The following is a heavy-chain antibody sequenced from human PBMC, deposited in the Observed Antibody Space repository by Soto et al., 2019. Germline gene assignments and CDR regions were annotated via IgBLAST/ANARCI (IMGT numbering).Heavy chain of an antibody. CDR2: IYYGGST. J-gene: IGHJ4*02. CDR1: GGSISSGDYY. V-gene: IGHV4-30-4*01. D-gene: IGHD3-9*01. CDR3: ARAVDYDILTGYSSHFDY. Sequence: LSLTCTVSGGSISSGDYYWSWIRQPPGKGLEWIGYIYYGGSTYYNPSLKSRVTISVDTSKNQFSLKLSSVTAADTAVYYCARAVDYDILTGYSSHFDYWGQGTLVTVSS.